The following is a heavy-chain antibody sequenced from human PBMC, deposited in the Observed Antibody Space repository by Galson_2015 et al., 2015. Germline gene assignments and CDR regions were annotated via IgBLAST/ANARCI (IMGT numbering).Heavy chain of an antibody. Sequence: SLRLCGAAAGFSFSGYAMSWGRQAPGKGVEWVSGISGSGGSTHYADSVMGRFTISRDNSNNTLYLQMNRLRAEDTAVYYCAKVGTRIVSSSSSIFDYWGQGTLVTVSS. D-gene: IGHD6-6*01. CDR1: GFSFSGYA. J-gene: IGHJ4*02. CDR2: ISGSGGST. V-gene: IGHV3-23*01. CDR3: AKVGTRIVSSSSSIFDY.